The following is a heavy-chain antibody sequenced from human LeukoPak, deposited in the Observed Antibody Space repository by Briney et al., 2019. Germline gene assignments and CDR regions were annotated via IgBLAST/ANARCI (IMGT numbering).Heavy chain of an antibody. J-gene: IGHJ5*02. D-gene: IGHD3-22*01. CDR1: GYTFTSYG. Sequence: SVMVSCKTSGYTFTSYGISWVRQAPGQGLEWMGGIIPIFGTANYAQKFQGRVTITADESTSTAYMELSSLRSEDTAVYYCARDKLGYDSSGYYPNWFDPWGQGTLVTVSS. CDR2: IIPIFGTA. CDR3: ARDKLGYDSSGYYPNWFDP. V-gene: IGHV1-69*13.